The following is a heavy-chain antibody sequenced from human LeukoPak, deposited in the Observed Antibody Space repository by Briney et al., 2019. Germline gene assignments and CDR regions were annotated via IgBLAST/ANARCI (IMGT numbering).Heavy chain of an antibody. CDR2: ISAGGT. CDR3: AKSKSSSYYDAFDI. J-gene: IGHJ3*02. V-gene: IGHV3-23*01. Sequence: PGGSLRLSCAASEFTFRNYAMSWVRQAPGKGREWVSTISAGGTYYADSVKGRFTISRDNSKNTLDLQMNSLRAEDTAVYYCAKSKSSSYYDAFDIWGQGTLVTVSS. D-gene: IGHD3-10*01. CDR1: EFTFRNYA.